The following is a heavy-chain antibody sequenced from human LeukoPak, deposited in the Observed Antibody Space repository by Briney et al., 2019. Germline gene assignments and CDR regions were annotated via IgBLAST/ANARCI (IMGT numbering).Heavy chain of an antibody. V-gene: IGHV3-64*01. Sequence: GGSLRLSCAASGFTFSSYAMHWVRQAPGKGLEYVSAISSNGGSTYYANSVKGRFTISRDNSKNTLYLQMGSLRAEDMAVYYCATNYYDSSCYPPSFDYWGQGTLVTVSS. D-gene: IGHD3-22*01. J-gene: IGHJ4*02. CDR3: ATNYYDSSCYPPSFDY. CDR1: GFTFSSYA. CDR2: ISSNGGST.